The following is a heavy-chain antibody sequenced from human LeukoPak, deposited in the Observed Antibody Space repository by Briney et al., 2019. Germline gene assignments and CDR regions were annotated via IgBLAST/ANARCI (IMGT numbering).Heavy chain of an antibody. CDR3: ARDKQVVVGATTAYDY. CDR2: IRYDGNDK. J-gene: IGHJ4*02. Sequence: GGSLRLSCAASGFTFTYYGMHWVRQAPGKGLEWVAFIRYDGNDKYYADSVKGRFTISRDNSKNTLYLEMNSLRAEDTAVYYCARDKQVVVGATTAYDYWGQGTLVTVSS. D-gene: IGHD1-26*01. V-gene: IGHV3-30*02. CDR1: GFTFTYYG.